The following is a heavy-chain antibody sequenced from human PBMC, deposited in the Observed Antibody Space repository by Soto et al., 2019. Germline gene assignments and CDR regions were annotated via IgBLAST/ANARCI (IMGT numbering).Heavy chain of an antibody. CDR1: GFTFSSYA. V-gene: IGHV3-23*01. Sequence: GGSLRLSCAASGFTFSSYAMSWVRQAPGKGLEWVSAISGSGGSTYYADSVKGRFAISRDNSKNTLYLQMNSLRAEDTAVYYCAKDQWGIAAAGTDYWGQGTLVTVSS. D-gene: IGHD6-13*01. CDR3: AKDQWGIAAAGTDY. CDR2: ISGSGGST. J-gene: IGHJ4*02.